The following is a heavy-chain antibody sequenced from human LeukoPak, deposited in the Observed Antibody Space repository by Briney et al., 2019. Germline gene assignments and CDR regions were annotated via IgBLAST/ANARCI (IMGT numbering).Heavy chain of an antibody. CDR3: ARDRVFVDTAIVSPVQYFDY. J-gene: IGHJ4*02. CDR2: ISAYNGNT. D-gene: IGHD5-18*01. CDR1: GYSFTGYY. V-gene: IGHV1-18*04. Sequence: ASVKVSCKASGYSFTGYYIHWVRQAPGQGLEWMGWISAYNGNTNYAQKLQGRVTMTTATSTSTAYMELRSLRADDTAVYYCARDRVFVDTAIVSPVQYFDYWGQGTLVTVSS.